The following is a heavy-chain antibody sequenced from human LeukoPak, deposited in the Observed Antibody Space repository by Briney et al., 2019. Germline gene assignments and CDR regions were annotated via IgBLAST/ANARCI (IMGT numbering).Heavy chain of an antibody. D-gene: IGHD6-19*01. CDR3: ARELRGGSSGWFYYYYGMDV. CDR2: ISSSSSTI. V-gene: IGHV3-48*04. Sequence: GGSLRLSCAASGFSFSSYIMNWVRQALGKGLEWVSHISSSSSTIYYADSVKGRFTISRDNAKNSLYLQMNSLRAEDTAVYYCARELRGGSSGWFYYYYGMDVWGQGTTVTVSS. CDR1: GFSFSSYI. J-gene: IGHJ6*02.